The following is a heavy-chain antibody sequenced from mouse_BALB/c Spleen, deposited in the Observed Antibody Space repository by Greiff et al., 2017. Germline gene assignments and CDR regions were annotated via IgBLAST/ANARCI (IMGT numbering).Heavy chain of an antibody. CDR3: ARYLLRYYAMDY. J-gene: IGHJ4*01. CDR1: GDSITSGY. CDR2: ISYSGST. V-gene: IGHV3-8*02. D-gene: IGHD1-1*01. Sequence: EVKLVESGPSLVKPSQTLSLTCSVTGDSITSGYWNWIRKFPGNKLEYMGYISYSGSTYYNPSLKSRISITRDTSKNQYYLQLNSVTTEDTATYYCARYLLRYYAMDYWGQGTSVTVSS.